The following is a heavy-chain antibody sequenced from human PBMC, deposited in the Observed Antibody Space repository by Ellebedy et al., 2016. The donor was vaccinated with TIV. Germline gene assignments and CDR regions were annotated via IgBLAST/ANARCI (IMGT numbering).Heavy chain of an antibody. CDR3: ARDPYNWNGPFDY. J-gene: IGHJ4*02. D-gene: IGHD1-20*01. Sequence: PGGSLRLSCVASGFSFSDHAMSRVRQAPGKGLEWVSGILGGGDETYYANSVKGRFTISRDNAKSTLYLQMNSLRAEDTAVYYCARDPYNWNGPFDYWGQGTLVTVSS. CDR2: ILGGGDET. V-gene: IGHV3-23*01. CDR1: GFSFSDHA.